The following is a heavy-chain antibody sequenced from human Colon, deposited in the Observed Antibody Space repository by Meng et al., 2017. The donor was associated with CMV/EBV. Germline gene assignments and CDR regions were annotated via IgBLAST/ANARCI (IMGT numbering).Heavy chain of an antibody. CDR2: IYWSDEE. CDR3: AHSLGVCSSTSCSRWFDT. D-gene: IGHD2-2*01. J-gene: IGHJ5*02. Sequence: SGPTLVKPTQTLTLTCTFSGFSLNSNPVAVGWIRQPPGKALEWLALIYWSDEERYNPSLKYRLTITKDASRNQVVLTMTDMFPVDTATYYCAHSLGVCSSTSCSRWFDTWGQGTPVTVPQ. V-gene: IGHV2-5*01. CDR1: GFSLNSNPVA.